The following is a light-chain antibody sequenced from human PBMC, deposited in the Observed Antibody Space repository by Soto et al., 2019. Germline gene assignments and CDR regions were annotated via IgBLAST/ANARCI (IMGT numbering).Light chain of an antibody. CDR1: QSVSSY. Sequence: EIVLTQSPATLSLSPGARATLSCRASQSVSSYLAWYQQKPGQAPRLLIYDASNRATGIPARFSGSGSGTDFTLTISSLEPEDFAVYYCQQRSNWRGVTFGQGTRLEI. J-gene: IGKJ5*01. V-gene: IGKV3-11*01. CDR2: DAS. CDR3: QQRSNWRGVT.